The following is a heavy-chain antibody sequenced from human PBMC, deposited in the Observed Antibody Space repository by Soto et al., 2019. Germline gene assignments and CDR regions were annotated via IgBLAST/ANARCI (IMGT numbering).Heavy chain of an antibody. CDR3: AIVYYYDSSGLDY. J-gene: IGHJ4*02. D-gene: IGHD3-22*01. CDR2: INAGNGNT. V-gene: IGHV1-3*01. CDR1: GYTFTSYA. Sequence: ASVKVSSKASGYTFTSYAMHWVRQAPGQRLEWMGWINAGNGNTKYSQRFQGRVTITRDTSASTAYMELSSLRSEDTAVYYCAIVYYYDSSGLDYWGQGTLVTGYS.